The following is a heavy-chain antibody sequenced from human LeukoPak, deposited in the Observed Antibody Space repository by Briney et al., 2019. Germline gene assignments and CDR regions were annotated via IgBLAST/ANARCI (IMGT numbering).Heavy chain of an antibody. CDR2: INHSGST. CDR3: ARRNVSGDYGY. J-gene: IGHJ4*02. D-gene: IGHD4-17*01. CDR1: GGSFSGYY. Sequence: SETLSLTCAVYGGSFSGYYWSWIRQPPGKGLEWIGEINHSGSTNYNPSLKSRVTISVDTSKNQFSLKLSSVTAADTAVYYCARRNVSGDYGYWGQGTLVTVSS. V-gene: IGHV4-34*01.